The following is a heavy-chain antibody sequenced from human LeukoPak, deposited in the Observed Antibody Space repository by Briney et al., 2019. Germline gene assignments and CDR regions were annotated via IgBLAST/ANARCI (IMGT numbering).Heavy chain of an antibody. CDR2: IWTSGIT. Sequence: SETLSLTCTVSGGSISGHYWSWIRQSPGRGLEWIGNIWTSGITKYNPSLNSRVTILIDTSKSQVYLKVRSMTAADTAVCYCARQAQDGTDNYFDPWGQGTLVTVSS. CDR1: GGSISGHY. V-gene: IGHV4-4*09. D-gene: IGHD1-14*01. CDR3: ARQAQDGTDNYFDP. J-gene: IGHJ5*02.